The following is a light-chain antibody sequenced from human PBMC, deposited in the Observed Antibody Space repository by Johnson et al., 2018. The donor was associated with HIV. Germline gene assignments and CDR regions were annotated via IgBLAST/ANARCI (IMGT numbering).Light chain of an antibody. CDR3: GTWDSSLNAYV. CDR1: SSNIGSHY. V-gene: IGLV1-51*01. Sequence: QSVLTQSPSVSAAPGQKVTISCSGSSSNIGSHYVSWYQQVPGTAPRLVIYDTIKRHSGIPDRLSGSKSGTSATLGITGLQTGDEADYYCGTWDSSLNAYVFGAATKVAVL. J-gene: IGLJ1*01. CDR2: DTI.